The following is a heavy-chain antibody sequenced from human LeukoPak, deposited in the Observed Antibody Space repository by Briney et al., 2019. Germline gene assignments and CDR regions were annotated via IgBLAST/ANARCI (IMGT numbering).Heavy chain of an antibody. Sequence: PSETLSLTCTVSGGSISTYYWNWIRQPPGKGLEWIGYIYHSGSTNYNPSLQSRVTISVDTSKNQFSLNLNSVTAADTAVYYCARGWNYGDYWGQGTLVTVSS. CDR1: GGSISTYY. CDR3: ARGWNYGDY. D-gene: IGHD1-1*01. CDR2: IYHSGST. J-gene: IGHJ4*02. V-gene: IGHV4-59*01.